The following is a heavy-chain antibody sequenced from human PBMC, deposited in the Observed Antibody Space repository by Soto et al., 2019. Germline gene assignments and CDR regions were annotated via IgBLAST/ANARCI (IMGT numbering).Heavy chain of an antibody. Sequence: QVQLVQSGAEVKKPGSSVRVSCKASGDTFNKFGISWVRQAPGQGLEWMGGIIPMYGAANSAQKFRDSVSITADESTSTVYMYLSSLISEDTAVYFCARCMRALRTDDVFDIWGTGTVVTVSS. CDR2: IIPMYGAA. V-gene: IGHV1-69*01. J-gene: IGHJ3*02. CDR1: GDTFNKFG. CDR3: ARCMRALRTDDVFDI.